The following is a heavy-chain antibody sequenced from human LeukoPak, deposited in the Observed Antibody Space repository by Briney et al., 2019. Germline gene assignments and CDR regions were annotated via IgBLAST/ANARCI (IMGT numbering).Heavy chain of an antibody. V-gene: IGHV1-18*01. CDR2: ISAYNGNT. CDR1: GYTFTSYG. D-gene: IGHD2-2*01. CDR3: ARFGSLPAGKLNYFYYIDV. J-gene: IGHJ6*03. Sequence: ASLKVSCKASGYTFTSYGISWVRQAPGQGLEWMGCISAYNGNTNYAQHLQGRATMTTDTSTSTAYMERKILRSDNTAFYYCARFGSLPAGKLNYFYYIDVWGKGPTVTVSS.